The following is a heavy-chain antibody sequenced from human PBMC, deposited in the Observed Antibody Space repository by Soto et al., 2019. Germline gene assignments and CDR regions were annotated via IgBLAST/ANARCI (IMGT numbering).Heavy chain of an antibody. Sequence: QVQLQESGPGLVKPSQTLSLTCTVSGGSISSGGYYWSWIRQHPGKGLEWIGYIYYSGSTYYNPSLKSRVTISVDTFKNQFSLKLRSVNAADTAVYYCARDRECSGGTCYNYFDYWGQGTLGTVSS. V-gene: IGHV4-31*03. CDR3: ARDRECSGGTCYNYFDY. CDR1: GGSISSGGYY. J-gene: IGHJ4*02. CDR2: IYYSGST. D-gene: IGHD2-15*01.